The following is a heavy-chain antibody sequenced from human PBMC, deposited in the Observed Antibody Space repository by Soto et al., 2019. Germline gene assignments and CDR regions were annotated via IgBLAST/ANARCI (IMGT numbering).Heavy chain of an antibody. CDR3: ARGGNRYSNVASGVGGFDY. CDR1: GASISSSY. J-gene: IGHJ4*02. Sequence: QMQLQESGPGLVKPSETLSLTCTVSGASISSSYWSWIRQSPGKGLEWIGYVYHTGSTNYNPSLKSRVTISLDTSTRQFSLTLTSLTTADTAVYFCARGGNRYSNVASGVGGFDYWGQGSLVTVSS. D-gene: IGHD5-12*01. CDR2: VYHTGST. V-gene: IGHV4-59*01.